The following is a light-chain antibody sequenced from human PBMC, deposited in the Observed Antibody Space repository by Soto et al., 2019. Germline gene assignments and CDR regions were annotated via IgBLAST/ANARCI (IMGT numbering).Light chain of an antibody. Sequence: DIQMTQSPSSLSASVGDRVTITCRASQSISSYLNWYQQKPGKAPTLLIYAAPSWQSGVPSRFSGSGSGTDFTLTISSLQHEDFATYYWQQSYSTPITFGQGTRLEIK. CDR1: QSISSY. V-gene: IGKV1-39*01. J-gene: IGKJ5*01. CDR2: AAP. CDR3: QQSYSTPIT.